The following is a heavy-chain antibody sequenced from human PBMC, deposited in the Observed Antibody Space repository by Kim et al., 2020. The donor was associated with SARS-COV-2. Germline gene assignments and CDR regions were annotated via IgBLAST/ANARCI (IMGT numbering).Heavy chain of an antibody. D-gene: IGHD3-22*01. CDR2: IYPDDSDT. Sequence: GESLKISCQGSGYSFTSYWIAWVRQMPGKGLEYMGIIYPDDSDTRYSPSFQDRVTISADKSVSTAYLQWSSLKASDTAMYYCARPQAPPYHYHSSSYYYHAFDIWGQGTMVTVSS. CDR1: GYSFTSYW. J-gene: IGHJ3*02. CDR3: ARPQAPPYHYHSSSYYYHAFDI. V-gene: IGHV5-51*01.